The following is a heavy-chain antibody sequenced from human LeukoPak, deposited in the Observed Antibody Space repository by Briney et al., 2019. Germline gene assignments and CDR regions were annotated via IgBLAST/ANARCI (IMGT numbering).Heavy chain of an antibody. V-gene: IGHV3-64*01. CDR3: ARDYNNIWAPLFDS. D-gene: IGHD1-14*01. Sequence: GGSLRLSCAASGFTFITYGMHWVRQAPGKGLEYVSAISSNGGKTYYANSVKGRFTISRDNSKNTLYLQMGSLRAEDMAVYYCARDYNNIWAPLFDSWGQGTLVTVPS. J-gene: IGHJ4*02. CDR2: ISSNGGKT. CDR1: GFTFITYG.